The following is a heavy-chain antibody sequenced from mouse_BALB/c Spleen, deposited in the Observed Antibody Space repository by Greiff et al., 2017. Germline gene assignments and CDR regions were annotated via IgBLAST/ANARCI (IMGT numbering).Heavy chain of an antibody. J-gene: IGHJ3*01. D-gene: IGHD3-1*01. Sequence: VHVKQSGAELVKPGASVKLSCTASGFNIKDTYMHWVKQRPEQGLEWIGRIDPANGNTKYDPKFQGKATITADTSSNTAYLQLSSLTSEDTAVYYCASSSGYVEKGFAYWGQGTLVTVSA. V-gene: IGHV14-3*02. CDR1: GFNIKDTY. CDR3: ASSSGYVEKGFAY. CDR2: IDPANGNT.